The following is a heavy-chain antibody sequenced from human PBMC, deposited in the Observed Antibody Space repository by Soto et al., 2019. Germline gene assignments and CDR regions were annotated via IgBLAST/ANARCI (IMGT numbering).Heavy chain of an antibody. V-gene: IGHV3-48*01. J-gene: IGHJ6*03. CDR3: ARGQYHLYSMDV. Sequence: EVQLVESGGGLVQPGGSLRLSCAASGFIYTSYSMNWVRQAPGKGPEWVSYISASSSVVYYADSVKGRFAISRDNAQSSLYLQMNSLRAEDMAVYYCARGQYHLYSMDVWGKGTTVTVSS. CDR2: ISASSSVV. CDR1: GFIYTSYS.